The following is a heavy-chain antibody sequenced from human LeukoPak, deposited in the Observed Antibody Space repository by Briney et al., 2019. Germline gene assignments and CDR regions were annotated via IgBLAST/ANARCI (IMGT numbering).Heavy chain of an antibody. J-gene: IGHJ4*02. CDR2: ISSSSTYI. V-gene: IGHV3-21*01. Sequence: GGSLRLSCAASGFIFSSYSMNWVRQAPGKGLEWVSSISSSSTYIYYADSVKGRFTISRDNAKNSLYLQMNSLRAEDTAVYYCASHSETDYWGQGTLVTVSS. CDR3: ASHSETDY. D-gene: IGHD4-11*01. CDR1: GFIFSSYS.